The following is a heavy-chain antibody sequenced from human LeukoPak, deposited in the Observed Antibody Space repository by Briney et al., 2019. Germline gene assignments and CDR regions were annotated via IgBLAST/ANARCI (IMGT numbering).Heavy chain of an antibody. D-gene: IGHD4-17*01. V-gene: IGHV3-9*01. CDR3: AKDISLSTVTTGLDY. CDR1: GFTFDDYA. CDR2: ISWNSGSI. Sequence: PGGSLRLSCAASGFTFDDYAMHCVRQAPGKGLEWVSGISWNSGSIGYADSVKGRFTISRDNAKNSLYLQMNSLRAEDTALYYCAKDISLSTVTTGLDYWGQGTLVTVSS. J-gene: IGHJ4*02.